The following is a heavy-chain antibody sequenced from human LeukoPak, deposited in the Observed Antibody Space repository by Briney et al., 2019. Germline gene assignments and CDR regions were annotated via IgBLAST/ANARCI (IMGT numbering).Heavy chain of an antibody. CDR1: GYTFTSYD. J-gene: IGHJ4*02. CDR2: MNPNSGNT. CDR3: ARTDCSGGSCYSQFDY. D-gene: IGHD2-15*01. V-gene: IGHV1-8*01. Sequence: ASVKVSCKASGYTFTSYDINWVRQATGQGLEWMGWMNPNSGNTGYAQKFQGRVTITADKSTSTAYMELSSLRSEDTAVYYCARTDCSGGSCYSQFDYWGQGTLVTVSS.